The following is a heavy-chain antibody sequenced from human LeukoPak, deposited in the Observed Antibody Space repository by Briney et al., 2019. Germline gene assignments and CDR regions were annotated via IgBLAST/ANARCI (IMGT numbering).Heavy chain of an antibody. CDR2: ISWNSGSI. CDR3: AKASSYGSGSRYYFDY. Sequence: PGRSLRLSCAASGFTFDDYAMHWVRQAPGKGLEWVSGISWNSGSIGYADSVKGRFTISRDNAKNSLYLQMNSLRAEDTALYYCAKASSYGSGSRYYFDYWGQGTLVTVPS. V-gene: IGHV3-9*01. D-gene: IGHD3-10*01. J-gene: IGHJ4*02. CDR1: GFTFDDYA.